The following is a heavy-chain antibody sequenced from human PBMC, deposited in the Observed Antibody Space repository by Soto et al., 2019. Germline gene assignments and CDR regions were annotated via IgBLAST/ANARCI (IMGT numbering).Heavy chain of an antibody. CDR3: ATWSNNKVVDP. J-gene: IGHJ5*02. Sequence: QVQLVESGGGVVQPGRSLRLSCEGSGFTFRNHGMHWIRQSPGKGLEWLAVIWYDGSEKYYADSVKGRFTISRDNSKNILYLQMNSLKVEDTAIYYCATWSNNKVVDPWGQGTVVTVS. CDR2: IWYDGSEK. V-gene: IGHV3-33*01. CDR1: GFTFRNHG. D-gene: IGHD1-1*01.